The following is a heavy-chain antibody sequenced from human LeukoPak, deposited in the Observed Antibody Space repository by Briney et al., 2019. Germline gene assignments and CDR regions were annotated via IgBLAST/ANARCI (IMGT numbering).Heavy chain of an antibody. Sequence: GGSLRLSCAASGFTFSTYTMHWVRQAPGKGLDWVTVISYDGSDKYYADSVKGRFTISRDNSKNTLYLQVNSLRAEDTAVYYCARGGSYSPFDYWGQGTLATVSS. CDR1: GFTFSTYT. CDR2: ISYDGSDK. CDR3: ARGGSYSPFDY. J-gene: IGHJ4*02. D-gene: IGHD1-26*01. V-gene: IGHV3-30*04.